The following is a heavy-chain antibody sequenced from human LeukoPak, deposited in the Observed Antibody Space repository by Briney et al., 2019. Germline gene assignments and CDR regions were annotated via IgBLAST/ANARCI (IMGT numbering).Heavy chain of an antibody. CDR1: GGSFSGYY. CDR3: ASALGTYDFWSGYYRGSRNYGMDV. V-gene: IGHV4-34*01. D-gene: IGHD3-3*01. CDR2: INHSEST. J-gene: IGHJ6*02. Sequence: SETLSLTCAVYGGSFSGYYWSWIRQPPGKGLEWIGEINHSESTNYNPSLKSRVTISVDTSKNQFSLKLSSVTAADTAVYYCASALGTYDFWSGYYRGSRNYGMDVWGQGTTVTVSS.